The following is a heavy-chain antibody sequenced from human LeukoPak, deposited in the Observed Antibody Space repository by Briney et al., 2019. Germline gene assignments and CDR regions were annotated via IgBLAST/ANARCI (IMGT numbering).Heavy chain of an antibody. Sequence: SETLSLTCTVSGGSISSSSYYWGWIRQPPGKGLGWIGSIYYSGSTYYNPSLKSRVTISVDTSKNQFSLKLSSVTAADTAVYYCARHKLRLKQLYYFDYWGQGTLVTVSS. CDR3: ARHKLRLKQLYYFDY. CDR2: IYYSGST. CDR1: GGSISSSSYY. V-gene: IGHV4-39*01. D-gene: IGHD4-11*01. J-gene: IGHJ4*02.